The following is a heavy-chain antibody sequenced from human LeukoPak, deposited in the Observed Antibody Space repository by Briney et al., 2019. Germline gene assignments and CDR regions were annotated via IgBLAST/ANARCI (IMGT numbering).Heavy chain of an antibody. CDR1: GLTFSSYW. Sequence: PGGSLRLSCAASGLTFSSYWMNWVRQAPGKGLVWVSRIVSDGSSTTYADSVKGRFSISRDNAKNTLYLQMNSLRVEDTAVYYCARGRPHGNDYWGQGTLVTVSS. CDR2: IVSDGSST. D-gene: IGHD4-23*01. CDR3: ARGRPHGNDY. V-gene: IGHV3-74*01. J-gene: IGHJ4*02.